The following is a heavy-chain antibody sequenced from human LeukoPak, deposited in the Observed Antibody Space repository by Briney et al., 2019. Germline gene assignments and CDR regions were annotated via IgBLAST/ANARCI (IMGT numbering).Heavy chain of an antibody. Sequence: PGGSLRLSCAASGFTFSSYWMSWVRQAPGKGLEWVANIKQDGSEKYYVDSVKGRFTISRDNAKNSLYLQMNSLRGEDTAVYYCARDKGSGRPDYWGQGTLVTVSS. CDR2: IKQDGSEK. D-gene: IGHD3-10*01. V-gene: IGHV3-7*01. CDR3: ARDKGSGRPDY. CDR1: GFTFSSYW. J-gene: IGHJ4*02.